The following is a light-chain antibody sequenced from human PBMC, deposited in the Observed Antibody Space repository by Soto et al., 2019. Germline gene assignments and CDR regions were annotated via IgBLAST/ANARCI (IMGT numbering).Light chain of an antibody. Sequence: DIQMTQSPSSLSASVGERVTSTCRASQSISSYLNWYQQKPGKAPKLLIYAASSLQSGVPSRFSGSGSGTEFTLTISSLQPDDFATYYCQQANSFPLTFGGGTKVDIK. CDR1: QSISSY. CDR2: AAS. V-gene: IGKV1-39*01. CDR3: QQANSFPLT. J-gene: IGKJ4*01.